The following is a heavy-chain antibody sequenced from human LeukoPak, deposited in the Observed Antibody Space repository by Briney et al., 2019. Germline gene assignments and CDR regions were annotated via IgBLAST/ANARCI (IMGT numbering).Heavy chain of an antibody. CDR1: GVSISSYY. Sequence: SETLSLTCTVSGVSISSYYWSWIRQPPGKGLEWIGYIYYSGSTNYNPSLKSRVTISVDTSKNQFSLKLSSVTAADTAVYYCARVADIVAGFYFDYWGQGTLVTVSS. J-gene: IGHJ4*02. CDR2: IYYSGST. V-gene: IGHV4-59*01. D-gene: IGHD5-12*01. CDR3: ARVADIVAGFYFDY.